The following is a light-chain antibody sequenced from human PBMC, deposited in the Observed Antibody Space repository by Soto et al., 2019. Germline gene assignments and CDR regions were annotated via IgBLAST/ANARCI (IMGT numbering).Light chain of an antibody. V-gene: IGKV3-20*01. Sequence: DIVLTQSPGTMSLSPGERATLPCRASQSVSSSYLAWYQQKPGQAPRLLIYGASSRATGIPDRFSGSGSGTDFTLTISRLAPEDAAVYYCQQYGSSPRTFGQGTKVEIK. J-gene: IGKJ1*01. CDR3: QQYGSSPRT. CDR1: QSVSSSY. CDR2: GAS.